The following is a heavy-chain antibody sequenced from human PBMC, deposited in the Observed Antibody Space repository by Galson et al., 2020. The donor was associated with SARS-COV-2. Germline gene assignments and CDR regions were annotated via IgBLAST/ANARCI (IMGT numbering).Heavy chain of an antibody. CDR3: ARDRGDFRGMDYYYYGMDV. V-gene: IGHV3-30*03. CDR1: GFTFSSYG. CDR2: VSYDGGNK. Sequence: GSLRLSCAASGFTFSSYGMHWVRQAPGKGLEWVAVVSYDGGNKYYADSVKGRFTISRDDSKNTLYLQMNSLRAEDTAVYYCARDRGDFRGMDYYYYGMDVWGQGTTVTVSS. D-gene: IGHD2-21*02. J-gene: IGHJ6*02.